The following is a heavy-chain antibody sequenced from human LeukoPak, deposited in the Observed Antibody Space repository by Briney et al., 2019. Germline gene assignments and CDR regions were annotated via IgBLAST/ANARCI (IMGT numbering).Heavy chain of an antibody. Sequence: SVKVSCKASGYTLTGYYMHWVRQAPGQGLEWMGWINPNSGGTNYAQKFQGRVTMTRDTSISTAYMELSRLRSDDTAVYYCARDRFAAAGNWFDPWGQGTLVTVSS. J-gene: IGHJ5*02. D-gene: IGHD6-13*01. CDR2: INPNSGGT. CDR3: ARDRFAAAGNWFDP. CDR1: GYTLTGYY. V-gene: IGHV1-2*02.